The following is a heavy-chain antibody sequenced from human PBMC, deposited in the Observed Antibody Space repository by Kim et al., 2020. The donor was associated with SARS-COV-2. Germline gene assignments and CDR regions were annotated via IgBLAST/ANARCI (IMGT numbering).Heavy chain of an antibody. V-gene: IGHV1-2*06. CDR1: EYVFTYYH. D-gene: IGHD4-17*01. CDR2: LNTDTGAT. CDR3: ARESNHGDTLYDDFDS. Sequence: ASVKVSCNGSEYVFTYYHIHWVRQAPGQGLEWMGRLNTDTGATEYAKKFQGRVTMTRDMSIKMAYMELNRLTSDDTAIYFCARESNHGDTLYDDFDSWGQGTMVTVSS. J-gene: IGHJ3*01.